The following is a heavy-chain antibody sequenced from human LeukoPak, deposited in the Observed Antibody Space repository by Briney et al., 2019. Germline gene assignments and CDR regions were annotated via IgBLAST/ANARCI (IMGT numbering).Heavy chain of an antibody. D-gene: IGHD5-24*01. CDR2: ISGSGGST. CDR1: GFTFSSYA. V-gene: IGHV3-23*01. J-gene: IGHJ6*03. Sequence: GGSLRLSCAASGFTFSSYAMSWVRQAPGKGLEWVSAISGSGGSTYYADSVKGRFTISRDNSKNTLYLQMGSLRAEDMAVYYCARAAAPTKRWLQRYYYYYMDVWGKGTTVTVSS. CDR3: ARAAAPTKRWLQRYYYYYMDV.